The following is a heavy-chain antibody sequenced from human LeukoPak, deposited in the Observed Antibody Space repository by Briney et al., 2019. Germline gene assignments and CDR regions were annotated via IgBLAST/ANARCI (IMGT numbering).Heavy chain of an antibody. Sequence: SETLSVTCADYGGSFSGYYWSSIRQPPGKGRERIGYIYYSGSTNYNPSVKSRVTISVDTSKNQFSLKLSSVTAADTAVYYCARGVDTYYYDSSGPQFDNWGQGTLVTVSS. CDR3: ARGVDTYYYDSSGPQFDN. J-gene: IGHJ4*02. CDR2: IYYSGST. D-gene: IGHD3-22*01. CDR1: GGSFSGYY. V-gene: IGHV4-59*01.